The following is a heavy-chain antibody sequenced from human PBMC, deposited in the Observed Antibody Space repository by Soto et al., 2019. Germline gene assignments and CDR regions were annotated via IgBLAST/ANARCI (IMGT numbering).Heavy chain of an antibody. D-gene: IGHD6-19*01. Sequence: QVQLVESGGGVVQPGRSLRLSCAASGFTFSSYAMHWVRQAPGQGLEWVAVISYDGSNKYYADSVKGRFTISRDNSKNTLYLQMNSLRAEDTAVYYCARDVGGWYGPVNCWGQGPLVTVSS. V-gene: IGHV3-30-3*01. J-gene: IGHJ4*02. CDR2: ISYDGSNK. CDR1: GFTFSSYA. CDR3: ARDVGGWYGPVNC.